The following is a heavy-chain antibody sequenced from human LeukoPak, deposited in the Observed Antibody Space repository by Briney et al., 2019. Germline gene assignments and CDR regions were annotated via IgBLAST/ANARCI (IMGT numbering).Heavy chain of an antibody. CDR3: ASRGDSSSCYGSLNY. CDR2: NYHTGST. Sequence: SETLSLTCTVSGGSFTSSSYYWGWIRQPPGKGLEWIGSNYHTGSTYYNPYLKSRVTISVATSKNQFSLRLNSVTAADTAGYYCASRGDSSSCYGSLNYWGQGTLVTVSS. D-gene: IGHD6-13*01. V-gene: IGHV4-39*01. CDR1: GGSFTSSSYY. J-gene: IGHJ4*02.